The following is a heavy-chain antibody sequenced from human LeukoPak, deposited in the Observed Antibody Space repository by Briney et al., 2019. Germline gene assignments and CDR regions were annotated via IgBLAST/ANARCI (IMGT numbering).Heavy chain of an antibody. CDR3: ARGPVVPAAIGALDI. D-gene: IGHD2-2*01. V-gene: IGHV3-21*01. Sequence: AGGSLRLSCAASGFTFSSYSMNWVRQAPVKGLQWVSSISSSSSYIYYADSVKGRFTISRDNAKNSLYLQMNSLRAEDTAVYYCARGPVVPAAIGALDIWGQGTMVTVSS. J-gene: IGHJ3*02. CDR1: GFTFSSYS. CDR2: ISSSSSYI.